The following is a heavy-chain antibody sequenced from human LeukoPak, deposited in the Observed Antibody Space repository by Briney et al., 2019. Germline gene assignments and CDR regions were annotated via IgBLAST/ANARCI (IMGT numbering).Heavy chain of an antibody. CDR1: GYSFTSYW. J-gene: IGHJ6*03. Sequence: GESLKISCKGSGYSFTSYWIGWVRLMPGKGLEWMGIIYPDDSDTRYSPSFEGQVIISVDKSISTAYLQWSSLKASDTATYYCARHGHCTNGVCYSNYYYYMDVWGKGTTVTVSS. CDR2: IYPDDSDT. CDR3: ARHGHCTNGVCYSNYYYYMDV. V-gene: IGHV5-51*01. D-gene: IGHD2-8*01.